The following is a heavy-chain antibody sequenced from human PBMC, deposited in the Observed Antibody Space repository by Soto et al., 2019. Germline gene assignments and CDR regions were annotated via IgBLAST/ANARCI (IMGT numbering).Heavy chain of an antibody. D-gene: IGHD5-18*01. CDR2: IYYSGST. J-gene: IGHJ4*02. CDR3: ARHRYSYGVYYFDY. V-gene: IGHV4-59*08. CDR1: GGSISDLY. Sequence: SVTLFLTRIVSGGSISDLYCRWIRQPPGKGLEWIGYIYYSGSTNYNPSLTSRVTISVDTSKNQFSLKLSSVTAADTAVYYCARHRYSYGVYYFDYWGQGTLVTVS.